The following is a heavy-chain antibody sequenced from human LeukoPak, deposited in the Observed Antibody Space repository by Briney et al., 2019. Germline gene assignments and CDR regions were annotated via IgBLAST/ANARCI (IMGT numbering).Heavy chain of an antibody. V-gene: IGHV3-20*04. CDR3: ARAYYDYVWGSYRDFDY. CDR1: GFTFDDYG. Sequence: GGSLRLSCAASGFTFDDYGMSWVRQAPGKGLEWVSGINWNGGSTGYADSVKGRFTISRDNAKNSLYLQMNSLRAEDTALYYCARAYYDYVWGSYRDFDYWGQGTLVTVSS. CDR2: INWNGGST. J-gene: IGHJ4*02. D-gene: IGHD3-16*02.